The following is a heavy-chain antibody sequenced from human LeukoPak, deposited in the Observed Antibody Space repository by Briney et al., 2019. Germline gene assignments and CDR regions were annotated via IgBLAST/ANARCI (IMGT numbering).Heavy chain of an antibody. D-gene: IGHD2-2*01. CDR1: GFTFTNVA. J-gene: IGHJ4*02. CDR2: ISNSGDST. CDR3: AKHTGPSCYASAGF. Sequence: GGSLRLSCAASGFTFTNVAMSWVRLTPGKGLEWVSVISNSGDSTFYAGSVRGRFTISRDNSKNTLYLQMNSLRAEDTAVYYCAKHTGPSCYASAGFWGQGTLVTVSS. V-gene: IGHV3-23*01.